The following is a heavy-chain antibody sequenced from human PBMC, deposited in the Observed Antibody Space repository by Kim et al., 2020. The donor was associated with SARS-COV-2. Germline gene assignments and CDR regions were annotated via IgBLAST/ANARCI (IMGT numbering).Heavy chain of an antibody. Sequence: SVKVSCKASGGTFSRYAISWVRQAPGQGLEWMGGIIPIFGTANYAQKFQGRVTITADESTSTAYMELSSLRSEDTAVYYCVRAKTGTPNGKGRQAIFDYWGQGTLVTVSS. CDR3: VRAKTGTPNGKGRQAIFDY. D-gene: IGHD1-1*01. V-gene: IGHV1-69*13. CDR2: IIPIFGTA. J-gene: IGHJ4*02. CDR1: GGTFSRYA.